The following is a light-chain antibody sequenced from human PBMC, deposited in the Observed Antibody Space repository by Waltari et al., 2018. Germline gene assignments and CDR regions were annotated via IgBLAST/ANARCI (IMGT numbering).Light chain of an antibody. CDR1: SSDVGAYIH. CDR3: SSYTTSGTWV. J-gene: IGLJ3*02. CDR2: NVS. V-gene: IGLV2-14*03. Sequence: QSALTQPASVYGSSGQSITISCTGTSSDVGAYIHVSWYQQRPGKAPKLIIHNVSNRPSGVSNRFSGSKSANTASLTISGLQAEDEADYYCSSYTTSGTWVFGGGTKVTVL.